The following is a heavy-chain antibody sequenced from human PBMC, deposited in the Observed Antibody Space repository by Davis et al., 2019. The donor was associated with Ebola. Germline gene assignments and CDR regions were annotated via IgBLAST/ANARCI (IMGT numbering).Heavy chain of an antibody. V-gene: IGHV4-59*01. CDR3: AGISYGDGING. Sequence: MPSETLSLTCAVYGGSFSGYYWSWIRQPPGKGLEWIGYIYYSGSTNYNPSLKSRVTISVDTSKNQFSLKLSSVTAADTAVYYCAGISYGDGINGWGQGTLVTVSS. CDR2: IYYSGST. D-gene: IGHD4-17*01. CDR1: GGSFSGYY. J-gene: IGHJ4*02.